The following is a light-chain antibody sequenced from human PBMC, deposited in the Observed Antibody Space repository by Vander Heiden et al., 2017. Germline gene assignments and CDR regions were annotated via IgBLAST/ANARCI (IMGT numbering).Light chain of an antibody. CDR2: DAS. CDR3: QQRSNWPGT. Sequence: EIVLTQSPATLSLSPGERATLYCRASQSVSSYLAWYQQKPGQAPRLLIYDASNRATGIPARFSGSGSGTDFTLTISSLEPEDFAVYYCQQRSNWPGTFGQGTKVEIK. CDR1: QSVSSY. V-gene: IGKV3-11*01. J-gene: IGKJ1*01.